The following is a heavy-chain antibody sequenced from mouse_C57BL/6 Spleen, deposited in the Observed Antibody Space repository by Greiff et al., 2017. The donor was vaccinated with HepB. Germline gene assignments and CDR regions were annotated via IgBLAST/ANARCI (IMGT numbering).Heavy chain of an antibody. CDR2: IRSKSNNYAT. CDR3: VRQFDGYYVYAMDY. CDR1: GFSFNTYA. J-gene: IGHJ4*01. Sequence: VQGVESGGGLVQPKGSLKLSCAASGFSFNTYAMNWVRQAPGKGLEWVARIRSKSNNYATYYADSVKDRFTISRDDSESMLYLQMNNLKTEDTAMYYCVRQFDGYYVYAMDYWGQGTSVTVSS. V-gene: IGHV10-1*01. D-gene: IGHD2-3*01.